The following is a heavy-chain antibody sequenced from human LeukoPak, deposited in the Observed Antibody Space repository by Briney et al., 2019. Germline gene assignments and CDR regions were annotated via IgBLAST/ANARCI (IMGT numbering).Heavy chain of an antibody. CDR3: ATQNYGDSRGYRLEY. D-gene: IGHD3-22*01. J-gene: IGHJ4*02. CDR2: VHYSGST. CDR1: GGSISSYY. V-gene: IGHV4-59*01. Sequence: SETLSLTCTVSGGSISSYYWSWIRQPPGKGLEWIGYVHYSGSTNYNPSLKSRVSISVDTSKNQFSLKVNSVTAADTAVYYCATQNYGDSRGYRLEYWGQGTLVTVSS.